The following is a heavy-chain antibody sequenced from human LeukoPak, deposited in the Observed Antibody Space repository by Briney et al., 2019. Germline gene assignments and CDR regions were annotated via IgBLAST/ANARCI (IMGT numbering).Heavy chain of an antibody. CDR2: ISYDGSNK. J-gene: IGHJ4*02. D-gene: IGHD1-7*01. CDR1: GFTFSSYG. CDR3: AKSRPYPNYDPVYYFDY. Sequence: PGRSLRLSCAASGFTFSSYGMHWVRQAPGKGLEWVAVISYDGSNKHYADSVKGRLTISRDNSKNTLYLQMNSLRAEDTAVYYCAKSRPYPNYDPVYYFDYWGKGTLVTVSS. V-gene: IGHV3-30*18.